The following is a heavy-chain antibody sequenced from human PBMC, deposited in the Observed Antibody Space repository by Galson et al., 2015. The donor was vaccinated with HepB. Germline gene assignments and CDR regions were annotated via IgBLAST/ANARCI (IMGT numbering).Heavy chain of an antibody. J-gene: IGHJ6*03. CDR1: GFTVSSNY. D-gene: IGHD2-2*01. CDR2: IYSGGST. Sequence: SLRLSCAASGFTVSSNYMSWVRQAPGKGLEWVSVIYSGGSTYYADSVKGRFTISRDNSKNTLYLQMNSLRAEDTAVYYCAREQGDIVVVPAATRVDDYYYYYYYMDVWGKGTTVTVSS. V-gene: IGHV3-53*01. CDR3: AREQGDIVVVPAATRVDDYYYYYYYMDV.